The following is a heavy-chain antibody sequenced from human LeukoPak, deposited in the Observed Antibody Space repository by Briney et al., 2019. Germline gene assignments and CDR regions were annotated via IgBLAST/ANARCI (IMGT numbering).Heavy chain of an antibody. CDR1: GFTVSSNY. D-gene: IGHD3-3*01. Sequence: GGSLRLSCAASGFTVSSNYMSWVRQAPGKGLEWVSVIYSGGSTYYADSVKGRFTISRDNSKNTLYLQMNSLRAEDTAVYYCARSITIFGVVIRSGAFDIWGQGTMVTVSS. CDR2: IYSGGST. J-gene: IGHJ3*02. CDR3: ARSITIFGVVIRSGAFDI. V-gene: IGHV3-66*02.